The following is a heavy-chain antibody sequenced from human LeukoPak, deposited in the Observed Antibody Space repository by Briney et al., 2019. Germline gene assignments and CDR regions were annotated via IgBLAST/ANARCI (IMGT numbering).Heavy chain of an antibody. V-gene: IGHV4-59*12. CDR3: ARDQPQLLPDY. J-gene: IGHJ4*02. CDR2: IYYSGST. D-gene: IGHD5-18*01. Sequence: PSETLSLTCTVSGGSISSYYWSWIRQPPGKGLEWIGYIYYSGSTYYNPSLKSRVTISVDTSKNQFSLKLSSVTAADTAVYYRARDQPQLLPDYWGQGTLVTVSS. CDR1: GGSISSYY.